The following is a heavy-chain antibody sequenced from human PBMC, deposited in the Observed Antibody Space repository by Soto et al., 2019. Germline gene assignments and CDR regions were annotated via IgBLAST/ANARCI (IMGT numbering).Heavy chain of an antibody. CDR1: GYSISSGYY. Sequence: SETLSLTCSVSGYSISSGYYWGWIRQAPGKGLEWIGNIHHSGSTYYNPSLESRVTISIDTSKNQFSLRLTSVTAEDTAIYYCARDISASDGDYWGQGTLVTVSS. V-gene: IGHV4-38-2*02. J-gene: IGHJ4*02. D-gene: IGHD2-21*01. CDR2: IHHSGST. CDR3: ARDISASDGDY.